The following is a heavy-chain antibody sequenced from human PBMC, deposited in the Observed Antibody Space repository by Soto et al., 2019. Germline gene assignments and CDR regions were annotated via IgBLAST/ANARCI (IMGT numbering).Heavy chain of an antibody. Sequence: QVQLVQSGAEVKKPGASVKVSCKASGYTFTSYGISWVRQAPGQGLEWMGWISAYNGNTNYAQKLQGRVTMTTDTSTSTAYRELRSLRSDDTAVYYGARGLGYSSSWEEYFQHWGQGTLVTVSS. CDR2: ISAYNGNT. J-gene: IGHJ1*01. D-gene: IGHD6-13*01. CDR1: GYTFTSYG. CDR3: ARGLGYSSSWEEYFQH. V-gene: IGHV1-18*01.